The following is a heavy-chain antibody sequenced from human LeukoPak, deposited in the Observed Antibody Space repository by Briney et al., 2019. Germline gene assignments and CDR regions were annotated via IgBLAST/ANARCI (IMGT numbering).Heavy chain of an antibody. CDR3: ARESFSENAFDI. CDR2: ISYDGSNK. Sequence: GGSLRLSCAASGFTFSSYAMHWVRQAPGKGLEWVAVISYDGSNKYYADSVKGRFTISRDNSKNTLYLQMNSLRAEDMAVYYCARESFSENAFDIWGQGTMVTVSS. D-gene: IGHD3-10*01. J-gene: IGHJ3*02. V-gene: IGHV3-30*04. CDR1: GFTFSSYA.